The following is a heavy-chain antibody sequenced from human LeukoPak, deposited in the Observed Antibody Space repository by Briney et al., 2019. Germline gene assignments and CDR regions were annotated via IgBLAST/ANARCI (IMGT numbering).Heavy chain of an antibody. D-gene: IGHD3-10*01. V-gene: IGHV3-48*03. CDR1: GFTFSSYE. CDR2: ISSSGSTI. J-gene: IGHJ6*04. CDR3: ARGRYYFGSGSYPRHYYYGMDV. Sequence: PGGSLRLSCAASGFTFSSYEMNWVRQAPGKGLEWVSYISSSGSTIYYADSVKGRFTISRDNAKNSLYLQMNSLRAEDTAVYYCARGRYYFGSGSYPRHYYYGMDVWGKGTTVTVSS.